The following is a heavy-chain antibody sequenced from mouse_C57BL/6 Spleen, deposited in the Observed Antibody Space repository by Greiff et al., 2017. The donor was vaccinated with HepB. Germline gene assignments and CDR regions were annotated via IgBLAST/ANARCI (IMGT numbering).Heavy chain of an antibody. D-gene: IGHD3-2*02. J-gene: IGHJ3*01. CDR1: GYSFTGYY. CDR3: ARDSSGPWFAY. Sequence: EVKLQQSGPELVKPGASVKISCKASGYSFTGYYMNWVKQSPEKSLEWIGEINPSTGGTTYNQKFKAKATLTVDKSSSTAYMQLKSLTSEDSAVYYCARDSSGPWFAYWGQGTLVTVSA. V-gene: IGHV1-42*01. CDR2: INPSTGGT.